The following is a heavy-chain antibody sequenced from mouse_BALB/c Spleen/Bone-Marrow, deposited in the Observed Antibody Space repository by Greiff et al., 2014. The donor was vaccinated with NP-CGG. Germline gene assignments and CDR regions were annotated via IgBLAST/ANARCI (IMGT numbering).Heavy chain of an antibody. Sequence: DVQLVESGGGLVQPGGSLRLSCATSGFTFTDYYMSWVRQPPGKALEWLGFIRNKANGYTTEYSASVKGRFTISRDNSQSILYLQTNTLRAEDSATYYCAREGVYYGNPYWYFDVWGAGTTVTVSS. V-gene: IGHV7-3*02. CDR2: IRNKANGYTT. J-gene: IGHJ1*01. D-gene: IGHD2-1*01. CDR3: AREGVYYGNPYWYFDV. CDR1: GFTFTDYY.